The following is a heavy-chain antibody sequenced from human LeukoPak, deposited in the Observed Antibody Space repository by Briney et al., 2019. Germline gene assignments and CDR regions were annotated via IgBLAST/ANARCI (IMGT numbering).Heavy chain of an antibody. V-gene: IGHV1-2*02. CDR1: GYTFTGYY. CDR3: ARDGLIAAAGTNWSDP. D-gene: IGHD6-13*01. CDR2: INPNSGGT. Sequence: ASVKVSCKASGYTFTGYYMHWVRQAPGQGLEWMGWINPNSGGTNYAQKFQGRVTMTRDTSISTAYMELSRLRSDDTAVYYCARDGLIAAAGTNWSDPWGQGTLVTVSS. J-gene: IGHJ5*02.